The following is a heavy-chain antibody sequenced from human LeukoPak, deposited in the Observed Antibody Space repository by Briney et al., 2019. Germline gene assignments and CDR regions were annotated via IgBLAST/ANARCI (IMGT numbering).Heavy chain of an antibody. Sequence: SGGSLRLSCAASGFTFSGNSMNWVRQAPGKGLEWVSSISSSSSYIYYADSVKGRFTISRDNAKNSLYLQMNSLRAEDTAVYYCARVQYGYGQSGAFDIWGQGTMVTVSS. CDR2: ISSSSSYI. CDR1: GFTFSGNS. V-gene: IGHV3-21*01. CDR3: ARVQYGYGQSGAFDI. D-gene: IGHD5-18*01. J-gene: IGHJ3*02.